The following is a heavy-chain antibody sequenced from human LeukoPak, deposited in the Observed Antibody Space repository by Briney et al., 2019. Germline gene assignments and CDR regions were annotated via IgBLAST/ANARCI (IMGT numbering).Heavy chain of an antibody. V-gene: IGHV3-23*01. CDR1: GFTFSNYA. CDR2: IICSNRST. CDR3: AKGGYDYVEVAYFDY. D-gene: IGHD5-12*01. J-gene: IGHJ4*02. Sequence: GGSLRLSCAASGFTFSNYAMNWVRQAPGKGLEWVSPIICSNRSTFYADSVKGRFTISKDTSKNTLYLHMSSLRADDTAVYYCAKGGYDYVEVAYFDYWGQGTLVTVSS.